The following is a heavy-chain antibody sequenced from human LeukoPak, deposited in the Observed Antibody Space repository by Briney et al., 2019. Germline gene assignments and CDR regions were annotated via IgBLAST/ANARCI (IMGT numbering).Heavy chain of an antibody. CDR2: ISSSSSYI. J-gene: IGHJ4*02. CDR3: AQARGDTNWTFDY. V-gene: IGHV3-21*04. Sequence: GGSLRLSCAASGFTFSSYSMNWVRQAPGKGLEWVSSISSSSSYIYYADSVKGRFTISRDNSRNTLYLQMNSLRADDTAIYYCAQARGDTNWTFDYWGQGALVTVSS. CDR1: GFTFSSYS. D-gene: IGHD1-1*01.